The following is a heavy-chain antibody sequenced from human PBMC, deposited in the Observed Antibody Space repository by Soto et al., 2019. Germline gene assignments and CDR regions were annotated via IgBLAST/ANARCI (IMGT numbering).Heavy chain of an antibody. CDR1: GFSLSTSGVG. D-gene: IGHD3-22*01. CDR3: ARLPHSRGFEFDY. CDR2: IYWDDDA. Sequence: ESGPTLVNPTQTLTLTCTFSGFSLSTSGVGVGWIRQPPGKALEWLTFIYWDDDAYYNISLRTRLTVSKDTSKNQAFLTMTNMDPVDTATYYCARLPHSRGFEFDYWGQGTLVTVSS. J-gene: IGHJ4*02. V-gene: IGHV2-70*01.